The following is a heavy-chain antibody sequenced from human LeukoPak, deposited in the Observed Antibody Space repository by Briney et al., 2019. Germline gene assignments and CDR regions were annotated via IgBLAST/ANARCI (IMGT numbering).Heavy chain of an antibody. D-gene: IGHD3-10*01. Sequence: ASVKVSCKASGYTFTSYAMHWVRQAPGQRLEWMGWINACNGNTKYSQKFQGRVTITRDTSASTAYMELSSLRSEDTAVYYCARDQGGLAGGFDYWGQGTLVTVSS. CDR2: INACNGNT. CDR3: ARDQGGLAGGFDY. CDR1: GYTFTSYA. J-gene: IGHJ4*02. V-gene: IGHV1-3*01.